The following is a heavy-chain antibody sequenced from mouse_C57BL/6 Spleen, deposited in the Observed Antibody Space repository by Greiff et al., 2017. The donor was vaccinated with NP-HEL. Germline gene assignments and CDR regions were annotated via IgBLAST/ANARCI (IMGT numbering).Heavy chain of an antibody. CDR1: GYTFTDYY. CDR3: ARYYYGSSPHYYAMDY. J-gene: IGHJ4*01. V-gene: IGHV1-26*01. D-gene: IGHD1-1*01. Sequence: VQLKQSGPELVKPGASVKISCKASGYTFTDYYMNWVKQSHGKSLEWIGDINPNNGGTSYNQKFKGKATLTVDKSSSTAYMELRSLTSEDSAVYYCARYYYGSSPHYYAMDYWGQGTSVTVSS. CDR2: INPNNGGT.